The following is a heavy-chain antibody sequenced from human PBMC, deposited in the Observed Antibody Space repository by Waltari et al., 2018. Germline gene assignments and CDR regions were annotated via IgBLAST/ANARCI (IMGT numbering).Heavy chain of an antibody. V-gene: IGHV4-34*01. Sequence: QVQLQQWGAGLLKPSETLSLTFAVSGGSFSSIYSRWYRQPPGKGLEWIGEINHSGRTNYNPSLKSLLTISVDTSKNQFSLKLSSVTAADTAVYYCARLPADDYYYMDVWGKGTTVTVSS. CDR2: INHSGRT. J-gene: IGHJ6*03. CDR3: ARLPADDYYYMDV. CDR1: GGSFSSIY.